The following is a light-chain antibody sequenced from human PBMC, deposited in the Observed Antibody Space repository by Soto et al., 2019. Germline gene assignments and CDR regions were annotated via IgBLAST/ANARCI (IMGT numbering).Light chain of an antibody. V-gene: IGLV2-14*01. CDR3: SSYSSAIAFV. CDR2: EVT. Sequence: QSALTQPASVSGSPGQSITISCTGTSSDIGAYNYVSWYQQHPGKAPKLMIYEVTNRLSGISNRFSGSRSGNTASLSISGLQAEDEADYYCSSYSSAIAFVFGTGTKLTVL. J-gene: IGLJ1*01. CDR1: SSDIGAYNY.